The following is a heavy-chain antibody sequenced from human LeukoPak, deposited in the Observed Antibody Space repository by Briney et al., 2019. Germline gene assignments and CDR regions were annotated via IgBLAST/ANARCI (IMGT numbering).Heavy chain of an antibody. D-gene: IGHD3-10*01. CDR1: GFTFSSYG. Sequence: GGSLRLSCAASGFTFSSYGMHWVRQAPGKGLEWVAVISYDGSNKYYADSVKGRFTISRDNSKNTLYLQMNSLRAEDTAVYYCARDKEYYFDYWGQGTLVTVSS. J-gene: IGHJ4*02. CDR2: ISYDGSNK. V-gene: IGHV3-30*03. CDR3: ARDKEYYFDY.